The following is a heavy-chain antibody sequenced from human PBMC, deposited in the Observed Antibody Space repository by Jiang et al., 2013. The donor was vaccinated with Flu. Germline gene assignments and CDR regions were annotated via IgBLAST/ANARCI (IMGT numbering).Heavy chain of an antibody. J-gene: IGHJ6*02. Sequence: GAEVKKPGASVKVSCKASGYTFTSYGISWVRQAPGQGLEWMGWISAYNGNTNYAQKLQGRVTMTTDTSTSTAYMELRSLRSDDTAVYYCARSTEGDILTGYPDYYYYGMDVWGQGTTVTVSS. CDR2: ISAYNGNT. CDR3: ARSTEGDILTGYPDYYYYGMDV. CDR1: GYTFTSYG. D-gene: IGHD3-9*01. V-gene: IGHV1-18*04.